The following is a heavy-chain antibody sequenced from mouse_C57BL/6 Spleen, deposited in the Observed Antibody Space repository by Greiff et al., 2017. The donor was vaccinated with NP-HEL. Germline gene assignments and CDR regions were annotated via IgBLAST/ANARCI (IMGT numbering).Heavy chain of an antibody. D-gene: IGHD1-1*01. CDR2: IRNKANGYTT. J-gene: IGHJ1*03. Sequence: EVKVEESGGGLVQPGGSLSLSCAASGFTFTDYYMSWVRQPPGKALEWLGFIRNKANGYTTEYSASVKGRFTISRDNSQSILYLQMNALRAEDSATYYCARYIGGSWYFDVWGTGTTVTVSS. V-gene: IGHV7-3*01. CDR3: ARYIGGSWYFDV. CDR1: GFTFTDYY.